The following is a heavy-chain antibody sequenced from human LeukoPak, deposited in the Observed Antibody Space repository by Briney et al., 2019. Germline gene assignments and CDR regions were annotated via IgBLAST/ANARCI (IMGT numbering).Heavy chain of an antibody. V-gene: IGHV3-23*01. CDR3: ARHRVSLVRGVSPYYYYGMDV. D-gene: IGHD3-10*01. CDR1: GFTFSSYA. CDR2: ISGGGGST. J-gene: IGHJ6*02. Sequence: PGGSLRLSCAASGFTFSSYAMSWVRQAPGKGLEWVSAISGGGGSTYYADSVKGRFTISRVNSKNTLYLQMNSLRAEDTAVYYCARHRVSLVRGVSPYYYYGMDVWGQGTTVTVSS.